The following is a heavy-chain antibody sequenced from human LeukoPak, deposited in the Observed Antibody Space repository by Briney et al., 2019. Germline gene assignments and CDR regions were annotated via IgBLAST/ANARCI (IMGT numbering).Heavy chain of an antibody. CDR3: AKAMTTVTPFDY. CDR2: IRYDGSYN. V-gene: IGHV3-30*02. CDR1: GFIFSSSG. Sequence: PGGSLRLSCAASGFIFSSSGMHWVRQAPGKGLEWVAFIRYDGSYNYYADSVKARFTISRDSSKKTLYLQMNSLRVEDTAVYYCAKAMTTVTPFDYWGQGPLVTVSS. J-gene: IGHJ4*02. D-gene: IGHD4-17*01.